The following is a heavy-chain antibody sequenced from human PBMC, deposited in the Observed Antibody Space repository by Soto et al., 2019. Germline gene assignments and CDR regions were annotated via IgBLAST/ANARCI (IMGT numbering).Heavy chain of an antibody. Sequence: QVQLVQSGAEVKKPGASVKVSCKASGYHFTSYYMHWVRQAPGQGLEWMGRINSSGGSTSYARKCQGRVTSTRETTTSTVHMELSGLRSEDTAVYYCARGGDLYHFDYGGQGSLVTVSS. D-gene: IGHD2-21*02. V-gene: IGHV1-46*01. CDR2: INSSGGST. J-gene: IGHJ4*02. CDR3: ARGGDLYHFDY. CDR1: GYHFTSYY.